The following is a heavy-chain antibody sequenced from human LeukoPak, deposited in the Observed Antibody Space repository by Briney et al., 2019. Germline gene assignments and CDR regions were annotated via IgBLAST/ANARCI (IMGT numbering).Heavy chain of an antibody. CDR1: GFTFSSYA. V-gene: IGHV3-53*01. D-gene: IGHD3-10*01. Sequence: PGGSLRLSCAASGFTFSSYAMSWVRQAPGKGLEWVSIIYSGGNTFYADSVKGRFTISRDNSKNTLYLQMNSLRAEDTAVYYCARGGQIGDSWGQGTLVTVSS. CDR3: ARGGQIGDS. CDR2: IYSGGNT. J-gene: IGHJ4*02.